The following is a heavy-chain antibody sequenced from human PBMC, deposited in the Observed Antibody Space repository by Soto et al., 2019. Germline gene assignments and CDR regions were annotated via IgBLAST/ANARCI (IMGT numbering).Heavy chain of an antibody. Sequence: ASVKVSCKASGYTFTSYYMHWVRQAPGQGLEWMGIINPSGGSTSYAQKFQGRVTMTRDTSTSTVYMELSSLRSEDTAVYYCARGGGFLEWPLPGAYYYYGMDVWGQGTTVTVSS. CDR1: GYTFTSYY. CDR3: ARGGGFLEWPLPGAYYYYGMDV. J-gene: IGHJ6*02. D-gene: IGHD3-3*01. CDR2: INPSGGST. V-gene: IGHV1-46*01.